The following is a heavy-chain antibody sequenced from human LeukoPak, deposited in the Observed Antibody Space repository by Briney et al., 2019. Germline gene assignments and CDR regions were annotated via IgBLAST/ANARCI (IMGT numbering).Heavy chain of an antibody. V-gene: IGHV4-59*08. D-gene: IGHD3-10*02. CDR2: ISDSEST. CDR1: GDSISNY. CDR3: ARFVRGSCFDA. J-gene: IGHJ5*02. Sequence: SETLSLTCTVSGDSISNYWRWIRPRPGKGLECIGYISDSESTAYTPSLKSRATISVATSKTALSLKLNSLTAADTAVYYCARFVRGSCFDAGGQGTL.